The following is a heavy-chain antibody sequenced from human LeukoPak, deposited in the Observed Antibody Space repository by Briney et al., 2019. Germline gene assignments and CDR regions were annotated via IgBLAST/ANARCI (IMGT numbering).Heavy chain of an antibody. CDR1: GYSLTGVS. V-gene: IGHV1-24*01. CDR3: AMGDPYQLLEY. J-gene: IGHJ4*02. Sequence: ASLKVSCKVSGYSLTGVSKYWVRQAPGKGLEWMGGFDLDGAGETFFAQKFEGRVTMTEDTSTDTVYMELSSLRSDDTAVYYCAMGDPYQLLEYWGQGTLVTVSS. CDR2: FDLDGAGET. D-gene: IGHD2-2*01.